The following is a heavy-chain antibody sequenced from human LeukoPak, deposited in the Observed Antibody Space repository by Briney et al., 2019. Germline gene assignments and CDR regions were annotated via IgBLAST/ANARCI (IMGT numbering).Heavy chain of an antibody. CDR1: GGSISSGGYY. D-gene: IGHD4-17*01. Sequence: SETLSLTCTVSGGSISSGGYYWSWIRQHPGKGLEWIGYIYYSGSTYYNPSLKSRVTISVDTSKNQFSLKLSSVTAADTAVYYCARGRYGDYGLDYWGQGTLVTVSS. V-gene: IGHV4-31*03. CDR2: IYYSGST. CDR3: ARGRYGDYGLDY. J-gene: IGHJ4*02.